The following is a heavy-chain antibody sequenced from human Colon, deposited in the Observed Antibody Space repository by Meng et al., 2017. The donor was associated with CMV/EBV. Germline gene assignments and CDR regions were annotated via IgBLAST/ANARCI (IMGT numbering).Heavy chain of an antibody. Sequence: GESLKISCAGSGFIFSDHYIDWVRQAPGKGLEWVGRAGNKASRYTTEYAASVKGRFTISRDDSKNSLYLQMNSLKTEDTAVYYCARAPYDSSAYYYFDYWGQGTLVTVSS. V-gene: IGHV3-72*01. CDR1: GFIFSDHY. CDR2: AGNKASRYTT. D-gene: IGHD3-22*01. J-gene: IGHJ4*02. CDR3: ARAPYDSSAYYYFDY.